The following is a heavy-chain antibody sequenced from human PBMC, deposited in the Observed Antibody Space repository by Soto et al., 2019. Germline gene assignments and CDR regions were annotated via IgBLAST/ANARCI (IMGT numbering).Heavy chain of an antibody. D-gene: IGHD4-17*01. V-gene: IGHV4-59*01. CDR3: ATLRDYGDYGIDY. J-gene: IGHJ4*02. CDR1: GGSISSYY. CDR2: IYYSGST. Sequence: SETLSLTCTVSGGSISSYYWSWIRQPPGKGLEWIGYIYYSGSTNYNPSLKSRATISVDTSKNQFSLKLSSVTAADTAVYYCATLRDYGDYGIDYWGQGTLVTVSS.